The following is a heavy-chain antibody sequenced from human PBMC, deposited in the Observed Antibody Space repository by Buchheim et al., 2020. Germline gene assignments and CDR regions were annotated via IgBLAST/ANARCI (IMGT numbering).Heavy chain of an antibody. V-gene: IGHV3-33*01. D-gene: IGHD6-13*01. CDR3: ARDRLYSSSWYTPDY. CDR1: GFTFSSYG. J-gene: IGHJ4*02. CDR2: IWYDGSNK. Sequence: QVQLVESGGGVVQPGRSLRLSCAASGFTFSSYGMHWVRQAPGKGLEWVAVIWYDGSNKYYADSVKGRFTISSDNSKNTLYLQMNSLRAEDTAVYYCARDRLYSSSWYTPDYWGQGTL.